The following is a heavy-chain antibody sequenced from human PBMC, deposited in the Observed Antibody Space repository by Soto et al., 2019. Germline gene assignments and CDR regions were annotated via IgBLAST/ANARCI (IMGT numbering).Heavy chain of an antibody. D-gene: IGHD3-3*01. CDR3: ARCPGGDFWSGYYDCYFDY. CDR1: GFTFSSYW. J-gene: IGHJ4*02. CDR2: INSDGSST. V-gene: IGHV3-74*01. Sequence: PGGSLRLSCAASGFTFSSYWMHWVRQAPGKGLVWVSRINSDGSSTSYADSVKGRFTISRDNAKNTLYLQMNSLRAEDTAVYYCARCPGGDFWSGYYDCYFDYWGQGTLVTVSS.